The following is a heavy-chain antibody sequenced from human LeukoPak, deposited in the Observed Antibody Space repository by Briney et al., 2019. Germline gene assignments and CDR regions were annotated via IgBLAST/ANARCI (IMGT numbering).Heavy chain of an antibody. D-gene: IGHD2-2*01. Sequence: PGGSLRLSCAASGFTFSSYDMHWVRQATGKGLEWVSAIGTAGDTYYPGSVKGRFTISRENAKNSFYLQMNSLRAGDTAVYYCAGQARPGSAEGAFDIWGQGTMVTVSS. J-gene: IGHJ3*02. CDR2: IGTAGDT. V-gene: IGHV3-13*04. CDR1: GFTFSSYD. CDR3: AGQARPGSAEGAFDI.